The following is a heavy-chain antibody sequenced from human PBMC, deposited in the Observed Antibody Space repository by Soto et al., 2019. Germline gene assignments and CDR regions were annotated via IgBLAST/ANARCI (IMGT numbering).Heavy chain of an antibody. D-gene: IGHD6-13*01. V-gene: IGHV5-51*01. CDR3: ARQGIAAAGTGVGGMDV. CDR1: GNRFTSYW. Sequence: XDSLKVSCKCSGNRFTSYWIGLVLQMPGKGLEWMGIIYPGDSDTRYSPSFQGQVTISADKSISTAYLQWSSLKASDTAMYYCARQGIAAAGTGVGGMDVWGQRTTVTVSS. J-gene: IGHJ6*02. CDR2: IYPGDSDT.